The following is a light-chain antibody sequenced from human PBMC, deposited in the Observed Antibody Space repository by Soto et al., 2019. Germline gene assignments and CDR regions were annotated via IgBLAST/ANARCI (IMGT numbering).Light chain of an antibody. CDR1: QSISGW. Sequence: DIQMTQSPSTLSASVGDRVTITCRASQSISGWLAWYQQKPGKAPKLLIYDASSLKSGVPSGFSGSGSGTEFTLTINSLQPDDFATYYCQQYNTFSPLTFGGGTKVDIK. V-gene: IGKV1-5*01. CDR2: DAS. CDR3: QQYNTFSPLT. J-gene: IGKJ4*01.